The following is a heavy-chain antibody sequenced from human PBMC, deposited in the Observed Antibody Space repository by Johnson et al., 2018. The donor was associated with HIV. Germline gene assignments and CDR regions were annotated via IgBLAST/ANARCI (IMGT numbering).Heavy chain of an antibody. D-gene: IGHD2-15*01. CDR1: GFTFSSYA. V-gene: IGHV3-30-3*01. J-gene: IGHJ3*01. Sequence: QVQLVESGGGVVQPGRSLRLSCAASGFTFSSYAMHWVRQAPGKGLEWVAVISYDGSNKYYADSVKGRFTISRENSKNTLYLQSNSLRAEDTAIYYCEGYCSGGACYSGVSAFDVWGHGTMVTVSS. CDR2: ISYDGSNK. CDR3: EGYCSGGACYSGVSAFDV.